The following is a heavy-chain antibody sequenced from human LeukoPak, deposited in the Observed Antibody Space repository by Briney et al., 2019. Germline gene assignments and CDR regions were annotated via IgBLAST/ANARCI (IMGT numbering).Heavy chain of an antibody. Sequence: PGGSLRLSCAASGFSFSTCGMHWVRQAPGKGLEWVAFIRYHGSDKYYADSVRGRFTISRDNSENMLYLQMSSLRAEDTAVYYCAREDNSGYDYVRYFDYWGQGTLVTVSS. J-gene: IGHJ4*02. V-gene: IGHV3-30*02. D-gene: IGHD5-12*01. CDR1: GFSFSTCG. CDR3: AREDNSGYDYVRYFDY. CDR2: IRYHGSDK.